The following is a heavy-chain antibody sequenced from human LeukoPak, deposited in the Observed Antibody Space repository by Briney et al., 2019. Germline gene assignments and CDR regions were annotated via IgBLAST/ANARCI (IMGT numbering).Heavy chain of an antibody. CDR1: GGSFSGYY. Sequence: PSETLSLTCAVYGGSFSGYYWSWIRQPPGKGLEWIGEINHSGSTNYNPSLKSRVTISVDTSKNQFSLKLSSVTAADTAVYYCARGKISRRVVRVMAETPARGFDPWGQGTLVTVSS. CDR2: INHSGST. D-gene: IGHD2-8*01. CDR3: ARGKISRRVVRVMAETPARGFDP. J-gene: IGHJ5*02. V-gene: IGHV4-34*01.